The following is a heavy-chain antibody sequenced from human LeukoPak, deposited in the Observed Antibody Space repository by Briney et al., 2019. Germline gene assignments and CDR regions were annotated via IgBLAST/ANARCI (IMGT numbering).Heavy chain of an antibody. CDR2: IYYSGST. CDR1: GGSISSSSYY. V-gene: IGHV4-39*02. J-gene: IGHJ4*02. CDR3: ARDYGGHFDY. Sequence: SETLSLTCTVSGGSISSSSYYWGWIRQPPGKGLEWIGSIYYSGSTYYNPSLKSRVTISVDTSKNQFSLKLSSVTAADTTVYYCARDYGGHFDYWGQGTLVTVSS. D-gene: IGHD4-23*01.